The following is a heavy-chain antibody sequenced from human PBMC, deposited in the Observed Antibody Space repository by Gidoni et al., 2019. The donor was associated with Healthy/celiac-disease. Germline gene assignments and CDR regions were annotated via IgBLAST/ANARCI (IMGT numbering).Heavy chain of an antibody. CDR2: IYHSGST. CDR1: GGSISSGGYS. CDR3: ARDGTYSGSYSTGFDY. Sequence: QLQLQESGSGLVKPSQTLSLTCAVSGGSISSGGYSWSWIRQPPGKGLEWIGYIYHSGSTYYNPSLKSRVTISVDRSKNQFSLKLSSVTAADTAVYYCARDGTYSGSYSTGFDYWGQGTLVTVSS. V-gene: IGHV4-30-2*01. D-gene: IGHD1-26*01. J-gene: IGHJ4*02.